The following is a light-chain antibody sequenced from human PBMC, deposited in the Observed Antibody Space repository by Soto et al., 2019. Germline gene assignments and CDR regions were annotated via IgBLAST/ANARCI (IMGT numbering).Light chain of an antibody. J-gene: IGLJ1*01. V-gene: IGLV1-44*01. Sequence: QSVLTQPPSASGTPGQRATISCSGSSSNIGSNTVNWYQQLPGTAPKLLIYSNNQRPSGVPDRFSGSKSGTSASLAISGLQSEDEADYYCAAWDDSLNGPFFGTGTKVTVL. CDR3: AAWDDSLNGPF. CDR2: SNN. CDR1: SSNIGSNT.